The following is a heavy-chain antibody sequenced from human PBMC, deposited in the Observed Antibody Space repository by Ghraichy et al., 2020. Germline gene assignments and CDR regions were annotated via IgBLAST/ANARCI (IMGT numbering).Heavy chain of an antibody. J-gene: IGHJ5*02. V-gene: IGHV3-23*01. Sequence: LSLTCAASGFTFSSYAMSWVRQAPGKGLEWVSAISGSGGSTYYADSVKGRFTISRDNSKNTLYLQMNSLRAEDTAVYYCANLWSTAMEQRGSWGQGTLVTVSS. CDR3: ANLWSTAMEQRGS. CDR2: ISGSGGST. D-gene: IGHD5-18*01. CDR1: GFTFSSYA.